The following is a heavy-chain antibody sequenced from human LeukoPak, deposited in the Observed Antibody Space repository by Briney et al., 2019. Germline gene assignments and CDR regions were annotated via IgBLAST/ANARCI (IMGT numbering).Heavy chain of an antibody. V-gene: IGHV1-8*01. Sequence: ASVKVSXKASGYTFTRYDINWVRQATGQGLEWMGWMNPNSGNTGYAQKFQGRVTMTRNTSISTAYMELSSLRSEDTAVYYCARGQRVEMATIQPWGQGTLVTVSS. D-gene: IGHD5-24*01. CDR1: GYTFTRYD. J-gene: IGHJ5*02. CDR2: MNPNSGNT. CDR3: ARGQRVEMATIQP.